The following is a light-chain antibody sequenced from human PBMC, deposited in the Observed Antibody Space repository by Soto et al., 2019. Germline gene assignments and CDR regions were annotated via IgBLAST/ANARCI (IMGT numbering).Light chain of an antibody. J-gene: IGKJ1*01. CDR2: GAS. CDR3: QQYNDWPRT. V-gene: IGKV3-15*01. Sequence: EMVGTQSPATLSVSPGERATLSCRASQSVSSSLAWYQQKPGQAPRLLIYGASTRATGIPARFSGSGSGTEFTLTIGSLQSEDFGFYYCQQYNDWPRTFGQGTKVEIK. CDR1: QSVSSS.